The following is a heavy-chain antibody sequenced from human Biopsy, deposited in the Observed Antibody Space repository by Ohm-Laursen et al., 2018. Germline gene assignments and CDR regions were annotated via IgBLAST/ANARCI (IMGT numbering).Heavy chain of an antibody. J-gene: IGHJ6*02. CDR1: GFGVNTNT. CDR2: ISSRSSDI. Sequence: GSLRLSCSASGFGVNTNTMNWVRQAPGEGLEWVSSISSRSSDIYYADSVKGRFTISRDNAKNSLFLHMNSLRAEDTAVYYCARESALKWYQSLSYFNGMDVWGQGTTVTVSS. D-gene: IGHD2-2*01. V-gene: IGHV3-21*01. CDR3: ARESALKWYQSLSYFNGMDV.